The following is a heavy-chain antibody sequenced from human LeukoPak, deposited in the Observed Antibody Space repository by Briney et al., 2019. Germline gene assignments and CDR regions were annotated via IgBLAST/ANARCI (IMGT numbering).Heavy chain of an antibody. Sequence: GGSLRLSCAASGFTFSSYSMNWVRQAPGKGLEWVSSISSSSSYIYHADSVKGRFTISRDNAKNSLYLQMNSLRAEDTAVYYCAKDQGDSSGYHDAFDIWGQGTMVTVSS. D-gene: IGHD3-22*01. J-gene: IGHJ3*02. V-gene: IGHV3-21*01. CDR2: ISSSSSYI. CDR1: GFTFSSYS. CDR3: AKDQGDSSGYHDAFDI.